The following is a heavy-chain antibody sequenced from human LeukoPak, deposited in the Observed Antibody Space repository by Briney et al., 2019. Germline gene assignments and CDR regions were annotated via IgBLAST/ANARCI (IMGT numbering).Heavy chain of an antibody. Sequence: GGSLRLSCAASGFTFSSYEMNWVRQAPGKGLEWVSYISSSGSTIYYADSVKGRFTISRDNAKNSLYLQMNSLRAEDTAVYYCAGGLYGFDYYYGMDVWGQGTTVTVSS. CDR2: ISSSGSTI. CDR3: AGGLYGFDYYYGMDV. CDR1: GFTFSSYE. D-gene: IGHD3-10*01. J-gene: IGHJ6*02. V-gene: IGHV3-48*03.